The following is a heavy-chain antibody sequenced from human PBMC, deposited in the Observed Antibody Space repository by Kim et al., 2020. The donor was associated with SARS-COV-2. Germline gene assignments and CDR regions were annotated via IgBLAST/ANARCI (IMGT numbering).Heavy chain of an antibody. CDR2: ISSSSRYK. D-gene: IGHD4-17*01. Sequence: GGSLRLFCAASGFTFSDYYMAWIRQAPGKGLEWVSLISSSSRYKTYADSVNGRFTISRDNAKTSLFLQMGSLRAEDTAIYYCATGGSERQCDYGDSGKFLFEYWGQGALVTVSS. CDR3: ATGGSERQCDYGDSGKFLFEY. J-gene: IGHJ4*02. V-gene: IGHV3-11*06. CDR1: GFTFSDYY.